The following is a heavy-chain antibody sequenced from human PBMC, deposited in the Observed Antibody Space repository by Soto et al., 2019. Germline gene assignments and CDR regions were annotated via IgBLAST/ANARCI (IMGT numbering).Heavy chain of an antibody. CDR3: ARRVCSGGSCYWFDP. CDR2: IYYSGST. D-gene: IGHD2-15*01. Sequence: SETLSLTCTVSGGSISSYYWSWIRQPPGKGLEWIGYIYYSGSTNYNPSLKSRVTISVDTSKNQFSLKLSSVTAADTAVYYCARRVCSGGSCYWFDPWGQGTLVTVSS. V-gene: IGHV4-59*08. CDR1: GGSISSYY. J-gene: IGHJ5*02.